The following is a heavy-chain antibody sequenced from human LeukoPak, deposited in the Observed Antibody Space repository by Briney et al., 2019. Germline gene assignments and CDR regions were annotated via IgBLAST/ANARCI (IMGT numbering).Heavy chain of an antibody. CDR3: AAYDTSGDYYVSAFDI. J-gene: IGHJ3*02. D-gene: IGHD3-22*01. CDR1: GGPISNGDYY. CDR2: IYYSGTT. Sequence: SETLSLTCTVSGGPISNGDYYWNWIRQPPGKGLEWIGYIYYSGTTYYNPSLESRVTISVDTSKNQFSLKLSSVTAADTAVYYCAAYDTSGDYYVSAFDIWGQGTLVTVSS. V-gene: IGHV4-30-4*01.